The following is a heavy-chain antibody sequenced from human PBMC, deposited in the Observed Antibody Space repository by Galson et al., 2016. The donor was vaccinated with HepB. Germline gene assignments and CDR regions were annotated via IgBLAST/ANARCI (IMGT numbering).Heavy chain of an antibody. J-gene: IGHJ4*02. V-gene: IGHV1-3*04. D-gene: IGHD3-9*01. CDR1: GYTFTSYA. CDR2: INTGNGNT. Sequence: SVKVSCKASGYTFTSYAMHWVRQASGQRPEWMGWINTGNGNTKYSQRFQGRVTINRDASASTVYMDLSSLRSEDTAVYYCARGSGYYDILTGYYYYWGQGTLVTVSS. CDR3: ARGSGYYDILTGYYYY.